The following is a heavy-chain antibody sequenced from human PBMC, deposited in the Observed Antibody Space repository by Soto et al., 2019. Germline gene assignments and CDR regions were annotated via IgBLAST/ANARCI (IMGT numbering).Heavy chain of an antibody. Sequence: ASVKVSCKASGYTFTSYGISWVRQAPGQGLEWMGWISAYNGNTNYAQKLQGRVTMTTDTSTTTAYMELRSLRSDDTAVYYCAREEITFGGVIVIDYWGQGTLVTVSS. CDR1: GYTFTSYG. CDR2: ISAYNGNT. D-gene: IGHD3-16*02. CDR3: AREEITFGGVIVIDY. V-gene: IGHV1-18*01. J-gene: IGHJ4*02.